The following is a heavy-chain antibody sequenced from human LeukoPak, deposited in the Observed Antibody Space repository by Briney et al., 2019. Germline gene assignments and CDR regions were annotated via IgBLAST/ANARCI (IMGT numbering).Heavy chain of an antibody. Sequence: PGGSLRLSCAASGFTFGSYGMHWVRQAPGKGLEWVAVISYDGSNKYYADSVKGRFTISRDNSKNTLYLQMNSLRAEDTAVYYCAKDGDYGMDVWGQGTTVTVSS. J-gene: IGHJ6*02. D-gene: IGHD3-16*01. CDR1: GFTFGSYG. CDR2: ISYDGSNK. V-gene: IGHV3-30*18. CDR3: AKDGDYGMDV.